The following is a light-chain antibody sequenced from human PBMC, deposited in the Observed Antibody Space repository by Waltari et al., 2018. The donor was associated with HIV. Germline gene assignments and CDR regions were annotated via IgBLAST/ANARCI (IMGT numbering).Light chain of an antibody. Sequence: QSALTQPDSVSVSPGQSITIPCTGTSSDVGGYKYVSWYQQHPGKPPKLLIYDVINLPSGVSNRFSGCNSGNTASLTISWLHAEDEADYYCSSDTKSTTHVGTGTKVTVL. CDR2: DVI. J-gene: IGLJ1*01. CDR3: SSDTKSTTH. CDR1: SSDVGGYKY. V-gene: IGLV2-14*03.